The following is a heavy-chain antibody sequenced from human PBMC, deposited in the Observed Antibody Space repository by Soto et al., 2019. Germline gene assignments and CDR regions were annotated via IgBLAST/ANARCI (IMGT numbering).Heavy chain of an antibody. Sequence: GASVKVSCKASGYTFTSYYMHWVRQAPGQGLEWMGIINPSGGSTSYAQKFQGRVTITRDMSTSTAYMELSSLRSEDTAVYYCAADLGDTAMVHDHWGQGTLVTVSS. CDR1: GYTFTSYY. CDR3: AADLGDTAMVHDH. J-gene: IGHJ4*02. D-gene: IGHD5-18*01. V-gene: IGHV1-46*01. CDR2: INPSGGST.